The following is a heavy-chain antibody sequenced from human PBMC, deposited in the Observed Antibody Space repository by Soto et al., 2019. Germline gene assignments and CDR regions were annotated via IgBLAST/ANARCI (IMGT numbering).Heavy chain of an antibody. CDR2: IIPILGIA. V-gene: IGHV1-69*02. J-gene: IGHJ4*02. CDR1: GGTFSSYT. Sequence: QVQLVQSGAEVKKPGSSVKVSCKASGGTFSSYTISWVRQAPGQGLEWMGRIIPILGIANYAQKFQGRVTITADKSTSTAYMELSSLRSEDTAVYYCARGIVGAPGIFDYWGQGTLVTVSS. D-gene: IGHD1-26*01. CDR3: ARGIVGAPGIFDY.